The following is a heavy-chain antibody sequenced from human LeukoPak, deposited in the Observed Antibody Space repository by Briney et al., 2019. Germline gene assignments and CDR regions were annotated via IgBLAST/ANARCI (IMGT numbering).Heavy chain of an antibody. J-gene: IGHJ4*02. Sequence: TGGSLRLSCAASGFTFSSYTMSWVRQAPGKGLEWVSSISSSSSYISYADSMRGRFTISRDNAKNSLYLQMNSLRAEDTAVYYCARDKAAAAPGDYWGQGTLVTVSS. CDR3: ARDKAAAAPGDY. CDR2: ISSSSSYI. D-gene: IGHD6-13*01. V-gene: IGHV3-21*01. CDR1: GFTFSSYT.